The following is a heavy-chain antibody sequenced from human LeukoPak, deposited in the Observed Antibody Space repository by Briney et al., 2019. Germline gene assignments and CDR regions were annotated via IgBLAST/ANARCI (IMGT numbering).Heavy chain of an antibody. CDR2: IQSKTDGGTI. Sequence: GGSLRLSCAASGFTFSNAWMSWVRQAPGKGLEWVGRIQSKTDGGTIEYAAPVKGRFSISRVDSKTTLFLQMNSLKTEDTGVYYCSTLMVRGIINIWGQGTLVTVSS. J-gene: IGHJ4*02. CDR1: GFTFSNAW. V-gene: IGHV3-15*01. CDR3: STLMVRGIINI. D-gene: IGHD3-10*01.